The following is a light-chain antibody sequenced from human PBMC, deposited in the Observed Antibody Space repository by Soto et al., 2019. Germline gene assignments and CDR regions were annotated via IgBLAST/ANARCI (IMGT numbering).Light chain of an antibody. CDR2: AES. J-gene: IGKJ4*01. Sequence: DIQLTQSPSFLSASVGDRVTITCRASQGIAGSLAWYQQKPGKPPKLLIYAESTLQSGVPSRFSGSGSGTEFTLTINSLQPEDFATYYCQQINSYPRTFGGGTKVDIK. CDR3: QQINSYPRT. V-gene: IGKV1-9*01. CDR1: QGIAGS.